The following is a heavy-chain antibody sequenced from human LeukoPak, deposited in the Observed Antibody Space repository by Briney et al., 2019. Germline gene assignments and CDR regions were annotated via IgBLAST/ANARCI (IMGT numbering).Heavy chain of an antibody. CDR1: GFTFTKYG. D-gene: IGHD2-21*01. V-gene: IGHV3-7*01. CDR2: IKQDGSEK. Sequence: GGSLRLSCAASGFTFTKYGMSWVRQAPGKGLEWVANIKQDGSEKYYVDSVKGRFTISRDNAKDSLYLQMNSLRAEDTAVYYCARDWWGSLDVWGKGTTVTISS. J-gene: IGHJ6*04. CDR3: ARDWWGSLDV.